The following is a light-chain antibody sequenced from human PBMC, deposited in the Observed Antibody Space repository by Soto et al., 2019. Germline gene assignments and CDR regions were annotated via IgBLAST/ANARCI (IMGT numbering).Light chain of an antibody. J-gene: IGKJ5*01. CDR3: QQYHNWPIT. Sequence: DIVITQSPLSLPVTPGEPATLSCRASQSVSSSYLAWHQQKPGQAPRILMYDASTRATGIPARFSGSGSGTEFTLTISSLQSEDFAVYYCQQYHNWPITFGQGTRLEIK. CDR2: DAS. CDR1: QSVSSSY. V-gene: IGKV3-15*01.